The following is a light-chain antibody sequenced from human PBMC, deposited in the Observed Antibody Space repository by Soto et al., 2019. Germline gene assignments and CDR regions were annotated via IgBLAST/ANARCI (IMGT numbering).Light chain of an antibody. CDR3: SSYTSSSTRV. CDR2: DVS. Sequence: QSALTQPASVSGSPGHSITTSCTGTSSDVGGYNYVSWYQQHPGKAPKLMIYDVSNRPSGVSNRLSGSKSGNTASLTISGLQAEDEADYYCSSYTSSSTRVFGTGTKVTVL. CDR1: SSDVGGYNY. J-gene: IGLJ1*01. V-gene: IGLV2-14*01.